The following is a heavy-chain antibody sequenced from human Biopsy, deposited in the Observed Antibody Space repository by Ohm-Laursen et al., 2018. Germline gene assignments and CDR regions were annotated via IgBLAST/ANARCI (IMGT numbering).Heavy chain of an antibody. CDR3: ASQTPRNPNILTGAFHYDMAV. CDR1: GGTFTNYA. CDR2: IVTFFGTV. V-gene: IGHV1-69*05. J-gene: IGHJ6*02. D-gene: IGHD3-9*01. Sequence: SVKVSCKASGGTFTNYAVSWVRQAPGQGLEWMGGIVTFFGTVKYAQRFQGRLTITTDRSTDTAYMELGSLTSEDTAVYYCASQTPRNPNILTGAFHYDMAVWGQGTTVTVSS.